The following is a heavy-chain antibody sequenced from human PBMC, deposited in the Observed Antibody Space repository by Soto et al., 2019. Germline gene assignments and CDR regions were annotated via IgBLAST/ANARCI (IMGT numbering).Heavy chain of an antibody. CDR1: GFSLSNAGMG. V-gene: IGHV2-26*01. CDR3: ARAVDRAISDIWFDP. CDR2: IFSSDEK. Sequence: VSGPTLVNPTETLTLPCTVSGFSLSNAGMGVSWIRQPPGKALEWLAHIFSSDEKSYRTSLETRLTVSKDTSKSQVVLTMTNMDPLDTATYYWARAVDRAISDIWFDPWGQGTQVTVSS. J-gene: IGHJ5*02. D-gene: IGHD5-18*01.